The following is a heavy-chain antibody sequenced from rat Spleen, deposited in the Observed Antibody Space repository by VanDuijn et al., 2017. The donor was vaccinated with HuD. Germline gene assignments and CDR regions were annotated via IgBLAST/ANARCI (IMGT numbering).Heavy chain of an antibody. J-gene: IGHJ2*01. CDR1: GFTFSSFS. V-gene: IGHV5-7*01. CDR3: ARHNSGYGYFDY. Sequence: EVQLVESGGGQVQPGRSLKLSCAASGFTFSSFSMAWVRQAPKKGLEWVATMSYDGSSTYYRECCKGRFTISRDNAKSTLYLQMDSLRSEDTATYYCARHNSGYGYFDYWGQGVMVTVSS. CDR2: MSYDGSST. D-gene: IGHD4-3*01.